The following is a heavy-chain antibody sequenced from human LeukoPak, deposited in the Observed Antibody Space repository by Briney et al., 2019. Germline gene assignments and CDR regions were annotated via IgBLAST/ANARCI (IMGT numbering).Heavy chain of an antibody. Sequence: GGSLRLSCAASGFTFSSYSMNWVRQAPGKGLEWVSSISSSSSYIYYADSVKGRFTISRDNAKNSLYLQMNSLRAEDTAVYYCARMLSSGYPFDYWGQGTLVTVSS. CDR3: ARMLSSGYPFDY. V-gene: IGHV3-21*01. J-gene: IGHJ4*02. D-gene: IGHD3-22*01. CDR2: ISSSSSYI. CDR1: GFTFSSYS.